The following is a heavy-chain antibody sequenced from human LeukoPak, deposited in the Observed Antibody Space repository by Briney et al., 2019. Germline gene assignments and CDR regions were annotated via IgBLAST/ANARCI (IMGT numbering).Heavy chain of an antibody. CDR2: IYPDDSNT. Sequence: GESLKISCQGSGYNIPIYWIGWVRQMPGQGLECMGIIYPDDSNTIYGPSFQGQVTISADKSINTAYLEWSSLKASDTAIYYCARQGAAGNYYYYYTDVWGKGTKVTVSS. V-gene: IGHV5-51*01. J-gene: IGHJ6*03. CDR1: GYNIPIYW. CDR3: ARQGAAGNYYYYYTDV. D-gene: IGHD6-13*01.